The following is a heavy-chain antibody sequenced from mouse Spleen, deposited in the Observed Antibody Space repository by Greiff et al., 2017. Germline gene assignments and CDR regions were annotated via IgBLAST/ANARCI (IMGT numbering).Heavy chain of an antibody. Sequence: EVQLQQSGPELVKPGDSVKISCKASGYSFTGYFMNWVMQSHGKSLEWIGRINPYNGDTFYNQKFKGKATLTVDKSSSTAHMELRSLTSEDSAVYYCARGITTVVEEETYWGQGTLVTVSA. V-gene: IGHV1-20*01. J-gene: IGHJ3*01. CDR2: INPYNGDT. CDR3: ARGITTVVEEETY. CDR1: GYSFTGYF. D-gene: IGHD1-1*01.